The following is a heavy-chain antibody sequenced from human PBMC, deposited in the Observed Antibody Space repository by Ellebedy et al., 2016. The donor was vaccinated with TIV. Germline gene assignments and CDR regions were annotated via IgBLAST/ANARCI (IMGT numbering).Heavy chain of an antibody. CDR1: GIIVSDYF. J-gene: IGHJ4*02. CDR3: ARDNWGSYDY. D-gene: IGHD3-16*01. Sequence: GESLKISCAASGIIVSDYFMDWVRQAPGKGLEWVGRIKNKDGSFTTHYAASVEGRFTISRDDSKESVFLQMNSLKTEDTAVYYCARDNWGSYDYWGQGTLVTVSS. V-gene: IGHV3-72*01. CDR2: IKNKDGSFTT.